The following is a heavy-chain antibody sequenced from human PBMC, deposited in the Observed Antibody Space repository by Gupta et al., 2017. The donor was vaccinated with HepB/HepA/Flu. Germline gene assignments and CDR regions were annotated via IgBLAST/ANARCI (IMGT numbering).Heavy chain of an antibody. J-gene: IGHJ4*02. CDR1: GDSVNNHNW. D-gene: IGHD1/OR15-1a*01. V-gene: IGHV4-4*02. Sequence: QVQLQESGPGLLKPSGTLSLTCVVSGDSVNNHNWWSWVRQSPGRGLEWIGEIYHSGNINYNPALKGRVTRSLVKSKNQFSLEVTSVTAADTAVYYWTREDWNNFRSRRLGNWGPGTLVTVSS. CDR3: TREDWNNFRSRRLGN. CDR2: IYHSGNI.